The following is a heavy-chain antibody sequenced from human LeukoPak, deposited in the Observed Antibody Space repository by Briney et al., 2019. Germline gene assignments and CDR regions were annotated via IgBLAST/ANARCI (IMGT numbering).Heavy chain of an antibody. D-gene: IGHD2-2*01. CDR2: ISAYNGNT. CDR3: ARDIVRGKYQLQGY. J-gene: IGHJ4*02. CDR1: GYTFTSYA. Sequence: GASVKVSCKASGYTFTSYAISWVRQAPGQGLEWMGWISAYNGNTNYAQKLQGRVTMTTDTSTSTAYMELRSLRSDDTAVYYCARDIVRGKYQLQGYWGQGTLVTVSS. V-gene: IGHV1-18*01.